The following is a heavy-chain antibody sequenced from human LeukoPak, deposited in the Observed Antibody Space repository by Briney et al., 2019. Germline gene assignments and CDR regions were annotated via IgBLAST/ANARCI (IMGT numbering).Heavy chain of an antibody. CDR2: ISISSTTI. D-gene: IGHD1-26*01. Sequence: PGGSLTLSCAAAGFTFSSYSMSWVRQAPGKGLEWVSYISISSTTIYYADSVKGRFTISRDNAKNSLYLQMNSLSDEDTAVYYCARGAATCDYWGQGTLVTVSS. J-gene: IGHJ4*02. CDR1: GFTFSSYS. CDR3: ARGAATCDY. V-gene: IGHV3-48*02.